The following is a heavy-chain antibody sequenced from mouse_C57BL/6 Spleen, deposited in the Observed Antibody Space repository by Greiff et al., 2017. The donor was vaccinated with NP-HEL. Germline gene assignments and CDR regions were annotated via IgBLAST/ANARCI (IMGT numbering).Heavy chain of an antibody. Sequence: EVKLMESGGGLVQPKGSLKLSCAASGFSFNTYAMNWVRQAPGKGLEWVARIRSKSNNYATYYADSVKDRFTNSRDDTEIMLYLQKNNFKTEDTAIYYCLRTYYDYDDAMDYWGQGTSVTVSS. J-gene: IGHJ4*01. D-gene: IGHD2-4*01. CDR3: LRTYYDYDDAMDY. V-gene: IGHV10-1*01. CDR1: GFSFNTYA. CDR2: IRSKSNNYAT.